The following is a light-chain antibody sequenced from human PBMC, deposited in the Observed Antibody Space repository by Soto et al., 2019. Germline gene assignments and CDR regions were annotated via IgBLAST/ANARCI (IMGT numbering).Light chain of an antibody. CDR1: SSDVGTYNS. J-gene: IGLJ2*01. CDR2: DVN. V-gene: IGLV2-14*03. CDR3: SSPTSSTTLG. Sequence: QSALTQPASVSGSSGQSITISCTGTSSDVGTYNSVSWYQQHPGKAPKLIIYDVNNRPSGVSNRFSGSKSGNTASLTISGLQAEDEAYYFCSSPTSSTTLGFGGGTKLTVL.